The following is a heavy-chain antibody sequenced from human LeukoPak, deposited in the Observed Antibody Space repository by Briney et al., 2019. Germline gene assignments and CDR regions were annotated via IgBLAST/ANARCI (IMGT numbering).Heavy chain of an antibody. V-gene: IGHV1-2*02. CDR3: ARGNFYDNKGYSPELRY. CDR2: SDPKSGAT. Sequence: ASVKVSCKTSGYTFTSYYIHWLRQAPGQRFEWMGWSDPKSGATKYEHFQGRVTMTMDTSISTAYMELSRLTSDDTAVYYCARGNFYDNKGYSPELRYWGQGTLVTVSS. D-gene: IGHD3-10*01. J-gene: IGHJ4*02. CDR1: GYTFTSYY.